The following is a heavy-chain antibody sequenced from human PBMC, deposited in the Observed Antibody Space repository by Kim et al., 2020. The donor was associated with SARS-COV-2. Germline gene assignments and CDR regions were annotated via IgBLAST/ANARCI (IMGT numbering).Heavy chain of an antibody. Sequence: LKSRVTISVETSKNQFSLKLSSVTAADTAVYYCARLSPNYGSGRSPPFDPWGQGTLVTVSS. CDR3: ARLSPNYGSGRSPPFDP. D-gene: IGHD3-10*01. J-gene: IGHJ5*02. V-gene: IGHV4-39*01.